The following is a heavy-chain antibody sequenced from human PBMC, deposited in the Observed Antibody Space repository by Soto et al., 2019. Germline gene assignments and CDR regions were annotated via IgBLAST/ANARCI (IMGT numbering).Heavy chain of an antibody. CDR2: ISAYNGNT. CDR3: YGDYVNSGY. V-gene: IGHV1-18*01. D-gene: IGHD4-17*01. J-gene: IGHJ4*02. CDR1: GYTFTSYG. Sequence: QVPLVQSGAEVKKPGASLKLSCKASGYTFTSYGISWVRQAPGQGLEWMGWISAYNGNTKYAQKLQGRVTMTTDTSTSTDYMELRSLRSDDTVVYYCYGDYVNSGYWVQGTLVTVSS.